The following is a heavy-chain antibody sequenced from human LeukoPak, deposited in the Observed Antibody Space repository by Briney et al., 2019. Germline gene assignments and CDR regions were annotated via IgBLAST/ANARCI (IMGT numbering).Heavy chain of an antibody. CDR1: GGSISSFY. CDR3: ARRGGSGWLKNWFDP. J-gene: IGHJ5*02. V-gene: IGHV4-59*01. D-gene: IGHD6-19*01. CDR2: IYYSGST. Sequence: SETLSLTCTVSGGSISSFYWSWIRQPPGKGLEWIGYIYYSGSTNYNPSLKSRVTISLDTSKNQFSLKLSSVTAADTAVYYCARRGGSGWLKNWFDPWGQGTLVTVSS.